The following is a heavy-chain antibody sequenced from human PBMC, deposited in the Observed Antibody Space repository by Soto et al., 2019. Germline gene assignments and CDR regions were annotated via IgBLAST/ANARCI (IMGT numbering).Heavy chain of an antibody. CDR1: GFTFSKYA. CDR2: ISSSGGNT. V-gene: IGHV3-23*01. D-gene: IGHD3-3*01. J-gene: IGHJ6*02. CDR3: SIGHDCWSSYNYDYGMYV. Sequence: GGSLRLSCAASGFTFSKYAMNWVRQAPGKGLEWGSGISSSGGNTAYGDPVKGRFTISRDNSKNTRYLQMNGLSADDAAIYFCSIGHDCWSSYNYDYGMYVWGQGTTVTVSS.